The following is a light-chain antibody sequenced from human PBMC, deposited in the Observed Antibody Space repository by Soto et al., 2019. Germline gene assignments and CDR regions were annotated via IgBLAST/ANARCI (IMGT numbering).Light chain of an antibody. V-gene: IGKV1-5*03. CDR2: TAS. J-gene: IGKJ4*01. Sequence: DIQMTQSPSTLSASVGDRVNITCRASQGINNWLAWYQQKPGKAPKLLIYTASSLESGVPSRFSGSGSGTDFTLTISGLQPDDVATYYCQRYSSPLTFGGGTQVEIK. CDR3: QRYSSPLT. CDR1: QGINNW.